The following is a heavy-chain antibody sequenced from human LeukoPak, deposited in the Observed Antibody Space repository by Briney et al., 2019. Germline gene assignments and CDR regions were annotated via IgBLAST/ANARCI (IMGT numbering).Heavy chain of an antibody. V-gene: IGHV3-74*01. J-gene: IGHJ4*02. CDR3: ARGPNSNWSGLDF. CDR1: GFSFSGHW. Sequence: SGGSLRLSCTASGFSFSGHWMHWARQLPGKGLVWVSRISPTGSTTSYADSVKGRFTVSRDNAKNTLYLQVDNPRAEDTAVYYCARGPNSNWSGLDFWGQGTLLTVSS. CDR2: ISPTGSTT. D-gene: IGHD6-6*01.